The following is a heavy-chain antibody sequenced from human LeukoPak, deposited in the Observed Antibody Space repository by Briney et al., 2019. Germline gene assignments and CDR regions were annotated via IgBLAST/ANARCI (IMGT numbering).Heavy chain of an antibody. CDR3: ASDSRRSAGFFDWSLEYYFDY. Sequence: PGGSLRLSCAASGFTFSSYSMNWVRQAPGKGLEWVSSISSSSSYIYYADSVKGRFTISRDTAKNSLYLQMNSLSAEATAVYYCASDSRRSAGFFDWSLEYYFDYWGQGTLVTVSS. V-gene: IGHV3-21*01. J-gene: IGHJ4*02. CDR1: GFTFSSYS. D-gene: IGHD3-9*01. CDR2: ISSSSSYI.